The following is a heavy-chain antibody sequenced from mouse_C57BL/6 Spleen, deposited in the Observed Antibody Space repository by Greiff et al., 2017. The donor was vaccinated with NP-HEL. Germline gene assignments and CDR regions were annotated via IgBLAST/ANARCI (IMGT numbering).Heavy chain of an antibody. Sequence: QVQLQQSGPELVKPGASVKISCKASGYAFSSSWMNWVKQRPGKGLEWIGRIYPGDGDTNYNGKFKGKATLTADKSSSTAYMQLSSLTSEDSAVYFCARQVGGYFDYWGQGTTLTVSS. V-gene: IGHV1-82*01. J-gene: IGHJ2*01. CDR3: ARQVGGYFDY. CDR1: GYAFSSSW. CDR2: IYPGDGDT. D-gene: IGHD1-3*01.